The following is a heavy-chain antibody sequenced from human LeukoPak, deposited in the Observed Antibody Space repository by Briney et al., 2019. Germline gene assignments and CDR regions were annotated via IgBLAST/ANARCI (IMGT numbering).Heavy chain of an antibody. CDR3: ARERNYYDSAGYYYGEFDY. Sequence: SETLSLTCTVSGGSISSYYWSWIRQPPGKGLEWIGYIYHSGSTNYNTSLKSRVTISVDTSKNQFSLKLSSVTAADAAVYFCARERNYYDSAGYYYGEFDYWGQGTLVTVSS. J-gene: IGHJ4*02. D-gene: IGHD3-22*01. CDR1: GGSISSYY. CDR2: IYHSGST. V-gene: IGHV4-59*01.